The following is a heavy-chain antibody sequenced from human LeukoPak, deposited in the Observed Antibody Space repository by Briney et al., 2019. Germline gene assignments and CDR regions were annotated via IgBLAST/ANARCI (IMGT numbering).Heavy chain of an antibody. CDR3: ARRRGAHTANALDI. J-gene: IGHJ3*02. V-gene: IGHV4-59*08. CDR2: IYSSGGT. CDR1: GGSISSYY. D-gene: IGHD3-10*01. Sequence: SETLSLTCTVSGGSISSYYWSWIRQPPGKGLEWIGYIYSSGGTNYNPSLKSRVTISVDTSKNQFSLKLSSVTAADTAVYYCARRRGAHTANALDIWGQGTMVTVSS.